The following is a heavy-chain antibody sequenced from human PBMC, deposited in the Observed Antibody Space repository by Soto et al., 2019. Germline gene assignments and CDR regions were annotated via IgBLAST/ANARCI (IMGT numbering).Heavy chain of an antibody. D-gene: IGHD3-16*01. CDR2: ISYNGVRT. CDR1: GFTFSNYA. CDR3: AKDQIVLGSPGRVFEY. J-gene: IGHJ4*02. Sequence: EVQLLESGGGLVQPGGSLRLSCAASGFTFSNYAMSWVRQAPGKGLEWVSGISYNGVRTKSADSVKGRFTTSRDNSKITLYLQMNSLRAEDTAVYYCAKDQIVLGSPGRVFEYWCQGTLVTVST. V-gene: IGHV3-23*01.